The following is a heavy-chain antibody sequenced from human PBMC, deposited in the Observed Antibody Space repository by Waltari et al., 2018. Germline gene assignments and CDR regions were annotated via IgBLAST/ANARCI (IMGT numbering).Heavy chain of an antibody. CDR3: ARDRYYYGSGSYYMWGYYYYMDV. CDR1: GGSISSSSYY. CDR2: IYYSGST. J-gene: IGHJ6*03. D-gene: IGHD3-10*01. V-gene: IGHV4-39*07. Sequence: QLQLQESGPGLVKPSETLSLTCTVSGGSISSSSYYWGWIRQPPGKGLEWIGSIYYSGSTYYNPSLKSRVTISVDTSKNQFSLKLSSVTAADTAVYYCARDRYYYGSGSYYMWGYYYYMDVWGKGTTVTVSS.